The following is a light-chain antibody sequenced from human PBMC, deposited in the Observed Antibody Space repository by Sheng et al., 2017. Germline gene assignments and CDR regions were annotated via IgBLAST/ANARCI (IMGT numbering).Light chain of an antibody. J-gene: IGLJ3*02. CDR3: SSYTSRSTRV. V-gene: IGLV2-14*03. CDR1: NSDVGAYNF. Sequence: QSALIQPASVSGSPGQSITISCTGTNSDVGAYNFVSWYQQYPGESPQRPSIYDVSHRPSGISSRFSGSKSGNTASLTISGLQPEDDAHYYCSSYTSRSTRVFGGGTKLTVL. CDR2: DVS.